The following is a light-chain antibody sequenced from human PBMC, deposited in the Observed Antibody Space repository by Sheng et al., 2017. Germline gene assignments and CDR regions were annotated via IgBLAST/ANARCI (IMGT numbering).Light chain of an antibody. CDR2: AAS. CDR3: QQTYSTVWA. J-gene: IGKJ1*01. Sequence: QLTQSPSSLSASVGDRVIITCRASQGISTYLAWYQQKPEKAPNLLIYAASSLQSGVPSRFSGSGSGTDFTLTISSLQPEDFATYYCQQTYSTVWAFGQGTKVDVK. CDR1: QGISTY. V-gene: IGKV1-39*01.